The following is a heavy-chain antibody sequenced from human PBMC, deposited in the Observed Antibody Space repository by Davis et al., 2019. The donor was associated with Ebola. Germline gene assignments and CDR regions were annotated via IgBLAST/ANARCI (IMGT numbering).Heavy chain of an antibody. CDR1: GFTFSSYE. CDR3: AKGGYYDYIWGSYPRE. D-gene: IGHD3-16*02. J-gene: IGHJ4*02. V-gene: IGHV3-48*03. Sequence: GESLKISCAASGFTFSSYEMNWVRQAPGKGLEWVSYISSSGSTIYYADSVKGRFTISRDNAKNSLYLQMNSLRAEDTAVYYCAKGGYYDYIWGSYPREWGQGTLVTVSS. CDR2: ISSSGSTI.